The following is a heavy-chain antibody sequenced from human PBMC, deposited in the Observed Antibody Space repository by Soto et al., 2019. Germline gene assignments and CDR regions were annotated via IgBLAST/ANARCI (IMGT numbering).Heavy chain of an antibody. CDR1: RLTFSSHG. CDR2: ISGSGTST. CDR3: ATGGWLRHNDN. D-gene: IGHD5-12*01. J-gene: IGHJ4*02. V-gene: IGHV3-23*01. Sequence: EVQLLDSGGGLVQPGGSLRLSCAASRLTFSSHGMSWVRQAPGKGLEWVSNISGSGTSTYYADSVRGRFTISRDNSKNTLYLEMNSLRADDTAVYYCATGGWLRHNDNWGQGTLVTVSS.